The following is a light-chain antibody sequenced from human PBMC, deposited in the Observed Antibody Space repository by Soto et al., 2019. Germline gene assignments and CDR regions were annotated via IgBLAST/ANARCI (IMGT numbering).Light chain of an antibody. Sequence: IVLTQSPATLSLSPGERATLSCRASQTVRNNYLAWYQQKPGQAPRLLIYDASSRATGIPDRFSGGGSGTDFTLTISRLEPEDFAVYYCQQFSSYPLTFGGGNKVDIK. J-gene: IGKJ4*01. CDR2: DAS. CDR1: QTVRNNY. CDR3: QQFSSYPLT. V-gene: IGKV3-20*01.